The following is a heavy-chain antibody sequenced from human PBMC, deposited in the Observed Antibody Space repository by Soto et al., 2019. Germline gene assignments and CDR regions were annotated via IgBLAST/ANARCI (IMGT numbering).Heavy chain of an antibody. V-gene: IGHV3-21*01. Sequence: EVQLVESGGDLVRPGGSLRLSCAASGFDLNYYSMNWVRQSPAKGLEWVSSISPRSDDIYYADAVKGRFTISRDNAKNSVYLQMNSLRDEDTAVYYCARPRGPRGYDLLDYWGQGTLVIDSS. D-gene: IGHD5-12*01. CDR1: GFDLNYYS. J-gene: IGHJ4*02. CDR2: ISPRSDDI. CDR3: ARPRGPRGYDLLDY.